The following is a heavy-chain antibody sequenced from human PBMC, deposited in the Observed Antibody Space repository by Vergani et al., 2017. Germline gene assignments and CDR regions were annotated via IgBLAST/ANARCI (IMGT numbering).Heavy chain of an antibody. J-gene: IGHJ4*02. CDR1: GGSISSSSYY. V-gene: IGHV4-39*01. D-gene: IGHD5-18*01. Sequence: QLQLQESGPGLVKPSETLSLTCTVSGGSISSSSYYWGWIRQPPGKGLEWIGSIYYSGSTYYNPSLKSRVTISVDTSNNQFSLKLSSVTAADTAVYYCARQGGYSYGFNFDYWGQGTLVTVSS. CDR3: ARQGGYSYGFNFDY. CDR2: IYYSGST.